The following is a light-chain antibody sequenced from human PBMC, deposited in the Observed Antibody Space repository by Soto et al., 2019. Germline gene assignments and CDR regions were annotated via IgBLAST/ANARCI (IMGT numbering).Light chain of an antibody. CDR2: DTS. Sequence: EIVLTQSPATLSVSPGERATLSCRASQSVSGDLAWYQQKPDQAPRLLVYDTSTRATGIPTRFSGSGSGTEFTLAISSLQSEDFAVYYCQQYNKWPITFGQGTRLEIK. CDR3: QQYNKWPIT. V-gene: IGKV3-15*01. J-gene: IGKJ5*01. CDR1: QSVSGD.